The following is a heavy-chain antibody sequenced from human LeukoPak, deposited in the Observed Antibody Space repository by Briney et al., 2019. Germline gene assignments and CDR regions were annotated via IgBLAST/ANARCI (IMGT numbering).Heavy chain of an antibody. Sequence: PGGSLRLPCAASGFTLSDYDMDWVRQAPGKGLVWVSRIERDGSSTTYADPVKGRFLMSRDNVKNTVDLQMNSLRAEDTAVYYCARAIYSSPPDYWGQGALVTVSS. CDR1: GFTLSDYD. J-gene: IGHJ4*02. CDR3: ARAIYSSPPDY. CDR2: IERDGSST. V-gene: IGHV3-74*03. D-gene: IGHD6-13*01.